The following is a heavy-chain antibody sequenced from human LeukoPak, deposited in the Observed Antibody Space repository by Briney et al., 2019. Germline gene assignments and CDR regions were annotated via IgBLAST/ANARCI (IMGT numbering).Heavy chain of an antibody. Sequence: GGSLRLSCEASGSTFSSYAMSWVRQAPGKGLEWVSVISGSGGSTYYADSVKGRFTISRDNSKNTLYVQMNSLRAEDTAVYYCARDHRLRYFDWSDFDYWGQGTLVTVSS. V-gene: IGHV3-23*01. D-gene: IGHD3-9*01. J-gene: IGHJ4*02. CDR3: ARDHRLRYFDWSDFDY. CDR2: ISGSGGST. CDR1: GSTFSSYA.